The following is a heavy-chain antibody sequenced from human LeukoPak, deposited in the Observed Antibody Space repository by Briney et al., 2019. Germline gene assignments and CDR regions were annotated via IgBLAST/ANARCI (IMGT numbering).Heavy chain of an antibody. J-gene: IGHJ5*02. CDR1: GFTFGDYA. CDR3: TGYCSSTSCYLFDH. V-gene: IGHV3-49*04. CDR2: IRSKAYGGTT. Sequence: GRSLRLSCTASGFTFGDYAMSWVRQAPGKGLGWGGFIRSKAYGGTTEYAASVKGRFTISRDDSKSIADLQMNSLKTEDTAVYYCTGYCSSTSCYLFDHWGQGTLVTVSS. D-gene: IGHD2-2*01.